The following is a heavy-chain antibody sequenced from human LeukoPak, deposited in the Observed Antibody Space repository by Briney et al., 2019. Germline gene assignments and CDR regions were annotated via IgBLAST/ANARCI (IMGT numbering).Heavy chain of an antibody. D-gene: IGHD3-22*01. CDR1: GFTFSSYA. J-gene: IGHJ4*02. Sequence: GGSLRLSCAASGFTFSSYAMSWVRQAPGKGLEWVSAISGTGGSTYYADSVKGRFTISRDNSKNTLYLQVNSLRAEDTAVYYCAKGRGMIIVVSFDYWGQGTLVTVSS. CDR2: ISGTGGST. CDR3: AKGRGMIIVVSFDY. V-gene: IGHV3-23*01.